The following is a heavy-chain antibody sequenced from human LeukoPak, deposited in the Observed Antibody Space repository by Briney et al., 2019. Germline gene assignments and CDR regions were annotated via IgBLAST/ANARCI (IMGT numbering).Heavy chain of an antibody. J-gene: IGHJ4*02. CDR1: GYTFSNYG. CDR3: ARDWNDYYDGVDFSSDY. Sequence: ASVRVSCKASGYTFSNYGISWVRQAPGQGLEWMGWISAYNGNTNYAQKLQGRVLMTTDTSTSTAYMELRSLRSDDTAVYYCARDWNDYYDGVDFSSDYWGQGTLVTVSS. CDR2: ISAYNGNT. V-gene: IGHV1-18*01. D-gene: IGHD3-22*01.